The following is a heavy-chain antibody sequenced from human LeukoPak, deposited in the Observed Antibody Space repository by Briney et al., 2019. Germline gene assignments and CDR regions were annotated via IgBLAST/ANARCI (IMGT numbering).Heavy chain of an antibody. Sequence: GGSLRLSCAASGFTFSSYAMHWVRQAPGKGLEWVAVISYDGSNKYYADSVKGRFTISRDNSKNTLYLQMNSLRAEDTAVYYCARANSSSWYSPPYFDYWGQGTLVTVSS. J-gene: IGHJ4*02. V-gene: IGHV3-30-3*01. CDR3: ARANSSSWYSPPYFDY. D-gene: IGHD6-13*01. CDR1: GFTFSSYA. CDR2: ISYDGSNK.